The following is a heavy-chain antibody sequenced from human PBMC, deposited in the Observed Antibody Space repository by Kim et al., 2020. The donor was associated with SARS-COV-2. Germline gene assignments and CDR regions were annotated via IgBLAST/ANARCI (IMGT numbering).Heavy chain of an antibody. Sequence: SETLSLTCAVYGGSFSGYYWSWIRQPPGKGLEWIGEINHSGSTNYNPSLKSRVTISVDTSKNQFSLKLSSVTAADTAVYYCARGGYSYGYSMAPRWFDPWGQGTLVTVSS. CDR3: ARGGYSYGYSMAPRWFDP. J-gene: IGHJ5*02. D-gene: IGHD5-18*01. CDR1: GGSFSGYY. V-gene: IGHV4-34*01. CDR2: INHSGST.